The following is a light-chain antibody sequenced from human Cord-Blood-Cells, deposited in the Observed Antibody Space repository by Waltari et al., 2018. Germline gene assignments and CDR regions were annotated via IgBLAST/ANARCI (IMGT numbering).Light chain of an antibody. CDR2: LNSDGSH. CDR3: QTWGTGIGV. CDR1: SGHSSYA. V-gene: IGLV4-69*01. J-gene: IGLJ3*02. Sequence: LSSGHSSYAIAWHQQQPEKGPRYLMKLNSDGSHSKGDGIPDSFSGSSSGAERYLTISSLQSEDEADYYCQTWGTGIGVFGGGTKLTVL.